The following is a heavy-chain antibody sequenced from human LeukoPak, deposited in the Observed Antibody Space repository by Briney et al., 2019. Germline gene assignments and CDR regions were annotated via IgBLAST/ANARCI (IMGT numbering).Heavy chain of an antibody. J-gene: IGHJ4*02. CDR2: INGSGGST. V-gene: IGHV3-23*01. CDR3: AKDKVRLITFGGVIVDY. D-gene: IGHD3-16*02. CDR1: GFTFSSYA. Sequence: GGSLRLSCAASGFTFSSYAMSWVRQAPGKGLEWVAAINGSGGSTYYADSVNGRFNIFRDNSKNTLYLQMNSLRAEDTAVYYCAKDKVRLITFGGVIVDYWGQGTLVTVSS.